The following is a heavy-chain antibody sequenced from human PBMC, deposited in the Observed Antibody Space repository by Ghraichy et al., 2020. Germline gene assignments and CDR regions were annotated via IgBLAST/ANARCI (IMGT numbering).Heavy chain of an antibody. Sequence: GESLNISCKGSGYSFTTYWIGWVRQMPGKGLEWMGVIYPGDSDTRYSPSFQGQVTFSADKSISTAYLQWSSLNASDTAMYYCVRHDNRGARNYRQCDYWGQGTLVTVSS. J-gene: IGHJ4*02. CDR1: GYSFTTYW. CDR2: IYPGDSDT. D-gene: IGHD3-10*01. V-gene: IGHV5-51*01. CDR3: VRHDNRGARNYRQCDY.